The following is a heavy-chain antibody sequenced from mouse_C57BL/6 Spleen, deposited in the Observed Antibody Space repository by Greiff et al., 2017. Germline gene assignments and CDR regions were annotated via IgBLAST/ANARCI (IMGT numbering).Heavy chain of an antibody. J-gene: IGHJ4*01. CDR3: AKSLHYYGSSFFSMDY. Sequence: QVQLKQSGAELAKPGASVKLSCKASGYTFTSYWMHWVKQRPGQGLEWIGYINPSSGYTKYNQKFKDKATLTADKSSSTAYRQLSSLTSEDSAVYYCAKSLHYYGSSFFSMDYWGQGTSVTVSS. CDR1: GYTFTSYW. CDR2: INPSSGYT. D-gene: IGHD1-1*01. V-gene: IGHV1-7*01.